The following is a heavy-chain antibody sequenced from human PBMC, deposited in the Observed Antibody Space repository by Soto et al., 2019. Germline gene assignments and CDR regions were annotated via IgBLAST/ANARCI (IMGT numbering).Heavy chain of an antibody. D-gene: IGHD4-17*01. CDR3: TVYGGNGAFDS. V-gene: IGHV3-15*01. CDR2: IKSKTDGGAT. J-gene: IGHJ4*02. Sequence: WIRQAPGKGLEWVGRIKSKTDGGATDYAAPVKGRFTISRDDSKNTLWLQMNSLKTEDTAVYYCTVYGGNGAFDSWGQGTLVTVSS.